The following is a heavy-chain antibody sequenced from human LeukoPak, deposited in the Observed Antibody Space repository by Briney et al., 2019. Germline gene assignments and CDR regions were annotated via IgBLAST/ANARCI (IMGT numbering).Heavy chain of an antibody. J-gene: IGHJ4*02. Sequence: SETLSLTCTVSGGSISSSSYYWGWIRQPPGKGLEWIGSIYYSGSTYYNPSLKSRVTISVDTSKNQFSLKLSSVTAADTAVYYCARGSTVVTRLFDYWGQGTLVTVSS. CDR1: GGSISSSSYY. D-gene: IGHD4-23*01. V-gene: IGHV4-39*07. CDR2: IYYSGST. CDR3: ARGSTVVTRLFDY.